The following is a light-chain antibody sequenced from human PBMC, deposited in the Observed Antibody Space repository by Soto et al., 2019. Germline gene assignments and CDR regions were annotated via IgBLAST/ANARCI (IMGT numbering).Light chain of an antibody. J-gene: IGLJ1*01. V-gene: IGLV2-8*01. CDR3: SSYAGSNNYV. CDR1: ISYVGGYQY. CDR2: AVN. Sequence: QSTLTHPPSASGSPGQSVTISFTGTISYVGGYQYVSWYQQYQGKAPKLMIYAVNKRPSGVPDRFSGSRSGNTASLTVSGLQAEDEADYYCSSYAGSNNYVFGTGTKVTV.